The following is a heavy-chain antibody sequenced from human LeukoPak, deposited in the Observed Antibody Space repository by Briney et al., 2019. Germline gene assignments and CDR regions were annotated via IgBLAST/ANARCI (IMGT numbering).Heavy chain of an antibody. D-gene: IGHD3-10*02. J-gene: IGHJ4*02. CDR1: GVTFSSYG. CDR2: ISYDGSNK. V-gene: IGHV3-30*18. Sequence: GGSLRLSCAASGVTFSSYGMHWVRQAPGKGLEWVAVISYDGSNKYYADSVKGRFTISRDNSKNTLYLQMNSLRAEDTAVYYCAKDCSWGLDYWGQGTLVTVSS. CDR3: AKDCSWGLDY.